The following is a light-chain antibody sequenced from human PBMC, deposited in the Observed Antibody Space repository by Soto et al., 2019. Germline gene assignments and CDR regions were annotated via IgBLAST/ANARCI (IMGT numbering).Light chain of an antibody. CDR2: AAS. CDR3: LQAYNYPWT. V-gene: IGKV1-6*01. Sequence: AIQMTQSPSSLSASVGDRVTITCRASHGIRNDLGWYQQKQGKAPKLLIYAASSLQSGVPSRFSGSGSGTDFTLTISSLQPEDFAAYYCLQAYNYPWTFGQGTKVEIK. CDR1: HGIRND. J-gene: IGKJ1*01.